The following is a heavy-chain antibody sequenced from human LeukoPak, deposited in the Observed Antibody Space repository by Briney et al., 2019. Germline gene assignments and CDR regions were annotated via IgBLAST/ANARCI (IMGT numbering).Heavy chain of an antibody. Sequence: GGSLRLSCAASGFTFSSYAMHWVRQAPGKGLEWVSVIYSGGSTYHADSVKGRFTISRDNSKNTLYLQMNSLRAEDTAVYYCARDVPLRFDPWGQGTLVTVSS. CDR3: ARDVPLRFDP. V-gene: IGHV3-66*01. J-gene: IGHJ5*02. CDR2: IYSGGST. CDR1: GFTFSSYA.